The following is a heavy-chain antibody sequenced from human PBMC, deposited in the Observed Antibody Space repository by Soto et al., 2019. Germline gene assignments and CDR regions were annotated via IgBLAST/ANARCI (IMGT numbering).Heavy chain of an antibody. CDR2: ISGSGGST. J-gene: IGHJ3*02. V-gene: IGHV3-23*01. D-gene: IGHD3-22*01. CDR3: AKVPYYYDSSGSPDAFDI. Sequence: EVQLLESGGGLVQPGGSLRLSCAASGFTFSSYAMSWVRQAPGKGLEWVSAISGSGGSTYYADSVKGRFTISRDNSKNTLYLQMNSLRAEDTAVYYCAKVPYYYDSSGSPDAFDIWGQGTMVTVPS. CDR1: GFTFSSYA.